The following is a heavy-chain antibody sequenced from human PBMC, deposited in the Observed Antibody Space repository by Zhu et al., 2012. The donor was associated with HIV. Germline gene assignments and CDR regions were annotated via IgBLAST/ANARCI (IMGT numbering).Heavy chain of an antibody. CDR2: VYYTGTT. CDR3: ARLRDTSGYYYPFDY. V-gene: IGHV4-59*11. Sequence: QVQLQESGPGLVKPSETLSLTCSVSGGSTSSHYWSWIRQPPGKGLEWIGYVYYTGTTNYNPSLKSRVTISLDMSKNQFSLKLTSVTAADTAVYYCARLRDTSGYYYPFDYWGQGPWSPS. D-gene: IGHD3-22*01. J-gene: IGHJ4*02. CDR1: GGSTSSHY.